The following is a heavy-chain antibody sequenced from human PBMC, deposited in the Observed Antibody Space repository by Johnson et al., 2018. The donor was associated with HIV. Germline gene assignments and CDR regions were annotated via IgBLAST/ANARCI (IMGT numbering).Heavy chain of an antibody. D-gene: IGHD5-12*01. CDR1: GFTFSSYA. CDR2: ISYDGSNK. Sequence: QVLLVESGGGVVQPGRSLRLSCAASGFTFSSYAMHWVRQAPGKGLEWVAVISYDGSNKYYADSVKGRFTISRDNSKNTLYLQMNSLRAEDTAVYYCARDRPSKWLRSNDDVFDIWGQGTMVTVSS. V-gene: IGHV3-30*04. CDR3: ARDRPSKWLRSNDDVFDI. J-gene: IGHJ3*02.